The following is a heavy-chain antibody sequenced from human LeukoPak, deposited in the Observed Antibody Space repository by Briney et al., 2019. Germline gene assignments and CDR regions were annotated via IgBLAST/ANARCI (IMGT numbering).Heavy chain of an antibody. V-gene: IGHV3-23*01. J-gene: IGHJ5*02. CDR3: AKDDNYIRFLS. Sequence: GGSLRLSCAASGFTFSSYDMTWVRQAPGKVLEWVSAISGSGGSTYYADSVKGRFTISRDNSKNTLYLQMNSLRAEDTAVYYCAKDDNYIRFLSWGQGTLVTVSS. CDR1: GFTFSSYD. CDR2: ISGSGGST. D-gene: IGHD3-16*01.